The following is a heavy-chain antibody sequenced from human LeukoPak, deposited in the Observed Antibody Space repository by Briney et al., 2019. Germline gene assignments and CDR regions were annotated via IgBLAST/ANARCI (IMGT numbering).Heavy chain of an antibody. D-gene: IGHD6-6*01. CDR3: AREYSSSSGRSFDY. CDR2: ISSGSNTI. J-gene: IGHJ4*02. Sequence: GGSQRLSCAASRFTFSTYSMNWVRQAPGKGLEWVSYISSGSNTIYYADSVKGRFTISRDNAKNSLYLQMNSLRAEDTAVYYCAREYSSSSGRSFDYWGQGTLVTVSS. CDR1: RFTFSTYS. V-gene: IGHV3-48*01.